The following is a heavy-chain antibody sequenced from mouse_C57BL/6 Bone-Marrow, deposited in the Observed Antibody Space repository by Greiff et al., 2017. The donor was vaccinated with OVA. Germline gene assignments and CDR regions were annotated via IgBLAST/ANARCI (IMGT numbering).Heavy chain of an antibody. CDR3: ARSGNYYGAY. CDR1: GYTFTSYG. Sequence: VNLVESGAELARPGASVKLSCKASGYTFTSYGISWVKQRTGQGLEWIGEIYPRSGNTYYNEKFKGKATLTADKSSSTAYMELRSLTSEDSAVYFCARSGNYYGAYWGQGTLVTVSA. V-gene: IGHV1-81*01. CDR2: IYPRSGNT. D-gene: IGHD1-1*01. J-gene: IGHJ3*01.